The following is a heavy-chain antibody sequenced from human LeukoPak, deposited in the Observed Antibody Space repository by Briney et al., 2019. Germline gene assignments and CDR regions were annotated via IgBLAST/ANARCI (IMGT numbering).Heavy chain of an antibody. CDR1: GFTFSGYS. CDR3: ARDEEGTSLSFFDY. V-gene: IGHV3-21*01. J-gene: IGHJ4*02. Sequence: SGGSLRLSCAASGFTFSGYSLNWVRQASGKGLEWVLSISSGSGYIYYADSVKGRFTISRDNAKTSLYLQMNSLRAEDTAVYYCARDEEGTSLSFFDYWGLGTLVTVSA. D-gene: IGHD1-1*01. CDR2: ISSGSGYI.